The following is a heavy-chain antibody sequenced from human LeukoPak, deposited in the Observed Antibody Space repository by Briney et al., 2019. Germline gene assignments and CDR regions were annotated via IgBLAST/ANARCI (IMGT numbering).Heavy chain of an antibody. J-gene: IGHJ4*02. CDR3: ARAYETNGYLY. CDR1: GFTFSNFW. V-gene: IGHV3-74*01. CDR2: IYGDGSFT. Sequence: PGGSLRLSCAASGFTFSNFWMHWVRQAPGKGLVWVALIYGDGSFTRYADSVKGRFTISRDNAKNTVYLQMNSLRVEDTAVYYCARAYETNGYLYRGQGSLVTVSS. D-gene: IGHD3-22*01.